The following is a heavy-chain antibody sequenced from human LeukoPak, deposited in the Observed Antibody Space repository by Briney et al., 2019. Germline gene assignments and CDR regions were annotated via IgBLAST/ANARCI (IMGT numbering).Heavy chain of an antibody. CDR3: ARDRLVGATFYYYYYMDV. CDR1: GGSISSYY. CDR2: IYYSGST. V-gene: IGHV4-59*01. Sequence: SETLSLTCTVSGGSISSYYWSWIRQPPGKGLEWIGYIYYSGSTNYNPSLKSRVTISVDTSKKQFSLKLSSVTAADTAVYYCARDRLVGATFYYYYYMDVWGKGTTVTASS. J-gene: IGHJ6*03. D-gene: IGHD1-26*01.